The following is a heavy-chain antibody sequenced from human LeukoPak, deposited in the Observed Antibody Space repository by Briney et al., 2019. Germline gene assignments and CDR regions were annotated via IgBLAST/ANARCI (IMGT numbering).Heavy chain of an antibody. V-gene: IGHV4-59*01. Sequence: SETLSLTCTVSGVSINTYFWSWIRQPPGKGLEWIGYVYYNGITNYNPSLKSRVSISLDTSKNQFSLRLSSVAAAETAVYYCVSQLGGTTFHWGQGTLVTVSS. D-gene: IGHD1/OR15-1a*01. CDR3: VSQLGGTTFH. CDR1: GVSINTYF. J-gene: IGHJ4*02. CDR2: VYYNGIT.